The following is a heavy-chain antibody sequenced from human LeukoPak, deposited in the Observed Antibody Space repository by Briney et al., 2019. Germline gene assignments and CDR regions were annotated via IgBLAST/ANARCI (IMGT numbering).Heavy chain of an antibody. V-gene: IGHV3-23*01. CDR2: ISGSGGST. Sequence: GGSLRLSCAASGFTFSSYAMSWVRQAPGKGLEWVSAISGSGGSTYYADSVKGRFTISRGNSKNTLYLQMNSLRAEDTAVYYCARHPRGVWLDSLYYFDYWGQGTLVTVSS. CDR3: ARHPRGVWLDSLYYFDY. J-gene: IGHJ4*02. CDR1: GFTFSSYA. D-gene: IGHD3-9*01.